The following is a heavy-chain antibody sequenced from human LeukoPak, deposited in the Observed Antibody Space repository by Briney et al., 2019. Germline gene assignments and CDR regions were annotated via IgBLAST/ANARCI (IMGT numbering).Heavy chain of an antibody. CDR2: YSGGST. J-gene: IGHJ5*02. V-gene: IGHV3-66*01. D-gene: IGHD6-13*01. Sequence: PGGSLRLSCAASGFTVSSNYMSWVRQAPGKGLEWVSVYSGGSTYYADSVKGRFTISRDNSKNTLYLQMNSLRAEDTAVYYCAAAAALNWFDPWGQGTLVTVSS. CDR1: GFTVSSNY. CDR3: AAAAALNWFDP.